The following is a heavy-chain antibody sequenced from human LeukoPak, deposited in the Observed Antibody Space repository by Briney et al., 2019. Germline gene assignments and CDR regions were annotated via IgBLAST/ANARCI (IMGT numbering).Heavy chain of an antibody. D-gene: IGHD3-10*01. J-gene: IGHJ3*02. V-gene: IGHV3-20*04. Sequence: SGGSLRLSCAASGFTFDDYGMTWVRQAPGKGLEWVSGINWNGGSTGYADSVKGRFTISRDNAKNSLYLQMNSLRAEDTAVYYCARVRERFGELPCDAFDIWGQGTMVTVSS. CDR3: ARVRERFGELPCDAFDI. CDR2: INWNGGST. CDR1: GFTFDDYG.